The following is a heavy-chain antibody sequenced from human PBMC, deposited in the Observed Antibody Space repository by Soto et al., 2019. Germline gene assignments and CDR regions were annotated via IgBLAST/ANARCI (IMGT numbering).Heavy chain of an antibody. Sequence: EVQLLESGGGLVPTGGFLRLSCEASGNTFSNYAMTWVRQAPGKGLEWVSAISGSGGSTYYAGSVKGRFTISRDNSKNTLFLHMNSLRAEDTAIYYCAKAPASSLTASRPFDEWGQGTLVTVSS. CDR2: ISGSGGST. J-gene: IGHJ4*02. CDR3: AKAPASSLTASRPFDE. CDR1: GNTFSNYA. D-gene: IGHD5-18*01. V-gene: IGHV3-23*01.